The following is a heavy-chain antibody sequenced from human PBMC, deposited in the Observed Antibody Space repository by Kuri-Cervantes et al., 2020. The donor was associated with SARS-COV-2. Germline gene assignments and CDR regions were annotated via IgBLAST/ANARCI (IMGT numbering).Heavy chain of an antibody. J-gene: IGHJ6*03. D-gene: IGHD2-21*01. Sequence: SETLSLTCAVYGGSFSGYYWSWIRQPPGKGLEWIGEINHSGSTNYNPSLKSRVTISVDTSKNQFSLKLSSVTAADTAVYYCARDGAYCGGDCYSNDYYYYMDVWGKGTTVTVSS. CDR1: GGSFSGYY. CDR2: INHSGST. V-gene: IGHV4-34*01. CDR3: ARDGAYCGGDCYSNDYYYYMDV.